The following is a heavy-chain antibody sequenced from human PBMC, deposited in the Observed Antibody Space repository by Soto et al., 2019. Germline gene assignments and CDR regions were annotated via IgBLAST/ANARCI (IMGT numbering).Heavy chain of an antibody. J-gene: IGHJ6*02. CDR3: AKGFSSGWSRGYYYYGMDV. V-gene: IGHV3-23*01. CDR1: GFTFSSYA. D-gene: IGHD6-19*01. CDR2: ISGSGGST. Sequence: GGSLRLSCAASGFTFSSYAMSWVRQAPGKGLEWVSAISGSGGSTYYADSVKGRFTISRDNSKNTLYLQMNSLRAEDTAVYYCAKGFSSGWSRGYYYYGMDVWGQGTTVTVS.